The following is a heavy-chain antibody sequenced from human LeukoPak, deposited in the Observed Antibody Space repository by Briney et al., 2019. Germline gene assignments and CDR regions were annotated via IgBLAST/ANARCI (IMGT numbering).Heavy chain of an antibody. D-gene: IGHD3-22*01. CDR3: ARDYYDGSAYYSYYEY. CDR2: LYSNGNT. CDR1: GFTVSSIY. J-gene: IGHJ4*02. Sequence: GGSLRLSCAASGFTVSSIYMSWVRQAPGKGLEWVSTLYSNGNTYYADSVKGRFTISRDNSKNTLSLQMNSLRAEDTAVYYCARDYYDGSAYYSYYEYWGQGTLVIVSS. V-gene: IGHV3-53*01.